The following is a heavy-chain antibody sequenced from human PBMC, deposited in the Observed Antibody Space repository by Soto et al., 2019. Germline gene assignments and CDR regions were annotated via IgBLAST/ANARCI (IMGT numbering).Heavy chain of an antibody. J-gene: IGHJ4*02. V-gene: IGHV3-74*01. CDR3: ARDGEQLAPFDY. D-gene: IGHD6-6*01. CDR2: INSDGSST. Sequence: GGSLRLSCAASGFTFSSYGMHWVRQAPGKGLEWVSRINSDGSSTSYADSVKGRFTISRDNAKNTLYLQMNSLRAEDTAVYYCARDGEQLAPFDYWGQGTLVTVSS. CDR1: GFTFSSYG.